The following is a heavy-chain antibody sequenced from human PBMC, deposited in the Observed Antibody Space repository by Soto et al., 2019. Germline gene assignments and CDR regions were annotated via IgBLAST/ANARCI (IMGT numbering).Heavy chain of an antibody. Sequence: QVQLVQSGAEVKKPGSSVKVSCKASGDTFSSYAISWVRQAPGEGLEWMGDIIPIFGTRNYAQKFQGRVTITADESTSTAYMELSSLRSEDTAVYYCASGVGYCSINTCYVPFAPWCQGTLVTVSS. D-gene: IGHD2-2*01. CDR3: ASGVGYCSINTCYVPFAP. CDR1: GDTFSSYA. V-gene: IGHV1-69*01. J-gene: IGHJ5*02. CDR2: IIPIFGTR.